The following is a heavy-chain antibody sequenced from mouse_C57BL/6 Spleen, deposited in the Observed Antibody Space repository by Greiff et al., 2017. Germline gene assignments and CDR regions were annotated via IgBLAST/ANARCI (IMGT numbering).Heavy chain of an antibody. D-gene: IGHD2-1*01. V-gene: IGHV10-1*01. CDR2: IRSKSNNYAT. CDR1: GFSFNTYA. Sequence: EVKLVESGGGLVQPKGSLKLSCAASGFSFNTYAMNWVRQAPGKGLEWVARIRSKSNNYATYYADSVKDRFTISRDDSESMLYLQMNNLKTEDTAMYYCVNGNSDYYAMDYGGQGTSVTVSS. CDR3: VNGNSDYYAMDY. J-gene: IGHJ4*01.